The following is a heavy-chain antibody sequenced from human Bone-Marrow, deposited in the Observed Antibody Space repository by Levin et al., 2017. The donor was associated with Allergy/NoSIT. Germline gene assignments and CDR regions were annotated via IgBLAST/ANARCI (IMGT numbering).Heavy chain of an antibody. CDR3: ARHRRSSGNFDY. Sequence: TSETLSLTCTVSGDSISGGTYYWSWIRQPPGKGLEWIGYVYFIGSANYNPSLKSRVTISRDTSKNQFSLRLSSVTAADTALYYCARHRRSSGNFDYWGQGTLVTVSS. D-gene: IGHD3-10*01. CDR1: GDSISGGTYY. CDR2: VYFIGSA. V-gene: IGHV4-61*01. J-gene: IGHJ4*02.